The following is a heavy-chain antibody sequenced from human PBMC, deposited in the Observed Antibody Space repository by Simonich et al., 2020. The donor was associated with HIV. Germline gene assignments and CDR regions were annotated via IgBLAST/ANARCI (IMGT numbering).Heavy chain of an antibody. D-gene: IGHD6-13*01. CDR3: ARLTAGGLGEYFQH. Sequence: QVQLQQWGAGLLKPSETLSLTCAVYGGSFRGYYWSWIRQPPGKGLEWMGENNHSGSTNYNPSLKSRVTISVDTSKNQFSLKLSTVTAADTAVYYCARLTAGGLGEYFQHWGQGTLVTVSS. CDR2: NNHSGST. CDR1: GGSFRGYY. V-gene: IGHV4-34*01. J-gene: IGHJ1*01.